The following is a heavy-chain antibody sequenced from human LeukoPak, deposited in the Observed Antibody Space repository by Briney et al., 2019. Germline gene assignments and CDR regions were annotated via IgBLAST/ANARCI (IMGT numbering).Heavy chain of an antibody. CDR3: AKDQAGYDFWSGYYVYYYYYYMDV. V-gene: IGHV3-30*04. Sequence: GGSLRLSCAASGFTFSSYAMHWVRQAPGKGLEWVAVISYDGSNKYYADSVKGRFTISRDNSKNTLYLQMNSLRAEDTAVYYCAKDQAGYDFWSGYYVYYYYYYMDVWGKGTTVTVSS. J-gene: IGHJ6*03. CDR2: ISYDGSNK. CDR1: GFTFSSYA. D-gene: IGHD3-3*01.